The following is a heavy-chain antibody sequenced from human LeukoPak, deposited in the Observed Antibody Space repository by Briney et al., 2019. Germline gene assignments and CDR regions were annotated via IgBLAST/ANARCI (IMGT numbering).Heavy chain of an antibody. Sequence: SETLSLTCAVYGGSFSGYYWSWIRQPPGKGLEWIGYIYYSGSTNYNPSLKSRVTISVDTSKNQFSLKLSSVTAADTAVYYCARSPYSGSYYYFDYWGQGTLVTVSS. CDR2: IYYSGST. V-gene: IGHV4-59*01. CDR3: ARSPYSGSYYYFDY. J-gene: IGHJ4*02. D-gene: IGHD1-26*01. CDR1: GGSFSGYY.